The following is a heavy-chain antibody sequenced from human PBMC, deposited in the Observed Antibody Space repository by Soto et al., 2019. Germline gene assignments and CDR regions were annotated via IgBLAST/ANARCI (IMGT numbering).Heavy chain of an antibody. CDR2: ISGSGGIT. CDR1: GFTFSSYA. J-gene: IGHJ4*02. V-gene: IGHV3-23*01. D-gene: IGHD2-15*01. CDR3: VKDFYCAGGSCFFDY. Sequence: VGSLRLSCAASGFTFSSYAMSWVRQAPGKGLEWVSSISGSGGITYYAASVKGRFTFSRDTSKNTLYLQMNSLRVEDTAVYYCVKDFYCAGGSCFFDYWGPGTLVTVSS.